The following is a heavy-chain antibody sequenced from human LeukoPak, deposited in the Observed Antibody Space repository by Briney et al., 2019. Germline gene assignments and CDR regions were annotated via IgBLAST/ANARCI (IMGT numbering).Heavy chain of an antibody. V-gene: IGHV4-39*01. CDR3: AKGPDFDY. CDR2: IYYSGST. CDR1: GGSISSSSYY. Sequence: SETLSLTCTVSGGSISSSSYYWGWIRQPPGKGLEWIGSIYYSGSTYYNSSLKSRVTISVDTSKNQFSLKLSSVTAADTAVYYCAKGPDFDYWGQGTLVTVSS. J-gene: IGHJ4*02.